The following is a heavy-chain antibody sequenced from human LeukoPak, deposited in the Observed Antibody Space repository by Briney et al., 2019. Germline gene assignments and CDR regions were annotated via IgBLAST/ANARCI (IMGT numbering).Heavy chain of an antibody. J-gene: IGHJ4*02. D-gene: IGHD5-24*01. V-gene: IGHV3-30*03. CDR1: GFTFSSYG. CDR2: ISYDGSNK. Sequence: QPGGSLRLSCAASGFTFSSYGMHWVRQAPGKGLEWVAVISYDGSNKYYADSVKGRFTISRDNSKNTLYLQMNSLRAEDTAVYYCARGDGYPHYFDYWGQVTLVTVSS. CDR3: ARGDGYPHYFDY.